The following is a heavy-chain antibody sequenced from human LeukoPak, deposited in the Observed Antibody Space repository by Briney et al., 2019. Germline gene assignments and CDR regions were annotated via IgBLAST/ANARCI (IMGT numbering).Heavy chain of an antibody. J-gene: IGHJ4*02. Sequence: PGRSLRLSCAASGFTFSSYGMHWVRQAPGKGLEWVAVIWYDGSNKYYAESVKGRFTISRDNSKNTLYLQMNSLRAEDTAVYYCAKRGYSYDFDYWGQGTMVTVPS. V-gene: IGHV3-33*06. D-gene: IGHD5-18*01. CDR2: IWYDGSNK. CDR3: AKRGYSYDFDY. CDR1: GFTFSSYG.